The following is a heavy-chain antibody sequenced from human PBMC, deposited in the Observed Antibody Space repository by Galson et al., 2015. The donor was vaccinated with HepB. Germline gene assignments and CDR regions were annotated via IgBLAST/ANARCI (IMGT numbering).Heavy chain of an antibody. CDR2: IDYSGNT. CDR1: SGSISTYY. V-gene: IGHV4-59*01. J-gene: IGHJ4*02. D-gene: IGHD6-19*01. Sequence: ETLSLTCAVSSGSISTYYWSWVRQPPGKGLECIGYIDYSGNTNYNPSLKSRVTISVDSSKNQVSLKLSSVTTADTAVYYCARASGSGWHRALTYFDNWGQGTLVTVSS. CDR3: ARASGSGWHRALTYFDN.